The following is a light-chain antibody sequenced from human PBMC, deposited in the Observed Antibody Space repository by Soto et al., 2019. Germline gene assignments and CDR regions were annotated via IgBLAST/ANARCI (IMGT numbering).Light chain of an antibody. CDR3: QQSNDWRRGT. Sequence: TQSPCARSASVIDRATLSFIASQSISSSYLAWYQQKPGQAPRLLIYGASSRATGIPDRFSGSGSGTDFTLTIRSLEPEDFAVYYCQQSNDWRRGTFGQGTRLEIK. J-gene: IGKJ5*01. CDR2: GAS. V-gene: IGKV3D-20*02. CDR1: QSISSSY.